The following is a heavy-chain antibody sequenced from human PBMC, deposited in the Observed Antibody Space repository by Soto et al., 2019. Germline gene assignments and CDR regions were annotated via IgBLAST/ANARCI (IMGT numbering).Heavy chain of an antibody. V-gene: IGHV3-9*01. D-gene: IGHD3-16*01. CDR3: AKEWGWRGEGRWALYI. CDR2: ISWNSGSR. J-gene: IGHJ3*02. CDR1: GFTFNDYA. Sequence: EVRLVESGGGLVQPGRSLRLSCVASGFTFNDYAMHWVRQVPGKGLEWVSSISWNSGSRGYVESVKGRFTISRDNAENSLYLQMNSLRTEASALYYCAKEWGWRGEGRWALYIWGQGRMVNVSS.